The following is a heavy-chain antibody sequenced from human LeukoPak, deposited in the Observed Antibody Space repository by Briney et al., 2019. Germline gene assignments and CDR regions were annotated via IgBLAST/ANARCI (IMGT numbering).Heavy chain of an antibody. V-gene: IGHV4-34*01. CDR1: GGSFSGYY. CDR2: INHSGST. J-gene: IGHJ6*03. D-gene: IGHD3-22*01. CDR3: AKDPTMTSYYYMDV. Sequence: PSETLSLTCAVYGGSFSGYYWSWIRQPPGKGLEWIGEINHSGSTNYNPSLKSRVTISVDTSKNQFSLKLSSVTAADTAVYYCAKDPTMTSYYYMDVWGKGTTVTVSS.